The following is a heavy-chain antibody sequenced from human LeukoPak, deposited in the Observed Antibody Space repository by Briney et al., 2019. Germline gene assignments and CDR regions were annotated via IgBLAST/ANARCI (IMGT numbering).Heavy chain of an antibody. V-gene: IGHV3-48*04. CDR2: ISSSSSTI. Sequence: GGSLRLSCAASGFTFSSYSMNWVRQAPGKGLEWVSYISSSSSTIYYADSVKGRFTIPRDNAKNSLYLQMNSLRAEDTAVYYCARDPPYSSSWYDEEGVDYWGQGTLVTVSS. D-gene: IGHD6-13*01. J-gene: IGHJ4*02. CDR3: ARDPPYSSSWYDEEGVDY. CDR1: GFTFSSYS.